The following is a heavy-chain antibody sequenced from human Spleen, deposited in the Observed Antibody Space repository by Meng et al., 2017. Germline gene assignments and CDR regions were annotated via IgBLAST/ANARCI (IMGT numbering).Heavy chain of an antibody. CDR1: GGAFSGDY. Sequence: QVQLLRWGSVLLRAYATLSVPCAVYGGAFSGDYWGWIRKPPGKGLEWIGEINHSGSTNYNPSLKSRVTISVDTSKNQFSLKLSSVTAADTAVYYCARGPTTMAHDFDYWGQGTLVTVSS. J-gene: IGHJ4*02. D-gene: IGHD4-11*01. CDR3: ARGPTTMAHDFDY. CDR2: INHSGST. V-gene: IGHV4-34*01.